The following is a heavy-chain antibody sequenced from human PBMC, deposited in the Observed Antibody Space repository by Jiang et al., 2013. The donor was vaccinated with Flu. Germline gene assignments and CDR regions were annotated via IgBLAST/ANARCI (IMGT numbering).Heavy chain of an antibody. CDR1: GFTFSSYA. Sequence: QLLESGGGLVQPGGSLRLSCAASGFTFSSYAMSWVRQAPGKGLEWVSGIGGGGDNTHYADSVKGRFTISRDNFKNTLYLQMHSLRAEDTAVYYCAKVGIVVVLVAHFDYWGQGALVTVSA. J-gene: IGHJ4*02. CDR3: AKVGIVVVLVAHFDY. V-gene: IGHV3-23*01. CDR2: IGGGGDNT. D-gene: IGHD2-2*03.